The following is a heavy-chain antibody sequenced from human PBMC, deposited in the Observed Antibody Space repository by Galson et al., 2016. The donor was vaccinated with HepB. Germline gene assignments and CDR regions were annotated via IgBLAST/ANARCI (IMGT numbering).Heavy chain of an antibody. CDR3: ATRNLAWDDY. J-gene: IGHJ4*02. V-gene: IGHV3-30*04. CDR1: ESTFNCCD. Sequence: SLRLSCAASESTFNCCDMHWVRQAPGKGLEWVAVISSDGSNTIYADSVKGRFTISRDNSKNSLYLQMNSLRDEDSAVDYCATRNLAWDDYWGQGTLVTVSS. D-gene: IGHD1-26*01. CDR2: ISSDGSNT.